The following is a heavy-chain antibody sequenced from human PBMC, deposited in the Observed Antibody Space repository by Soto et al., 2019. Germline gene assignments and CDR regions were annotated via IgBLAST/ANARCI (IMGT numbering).Heavy chain of an antibody. CDR3: ARGAINYYNEDF. V-gene: IGHV3-74*01. Sequence: EVQLVESGGGLVQPGGSLRLSCAASGFTFSDYWMHWVRQAPGKGLEWVSRIKRDGSTTNYADSVKGRFTISRDNAKNTLYWERNSRGVEDTADYYGARGAINYYNEDFWGKGPRSPSP. J-gene: IGHJ6*03. CDR1: GFTFSDYW. CDR2: IKRDGSTT.